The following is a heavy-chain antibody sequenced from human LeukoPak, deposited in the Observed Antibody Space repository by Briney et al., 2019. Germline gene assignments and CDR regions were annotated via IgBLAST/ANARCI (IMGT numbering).Heavy chain of an antibody. Sequence: GGSLRLSCAASGFTVSSNYMSWVRQAPGKGLEWVSVIYSGGSTYYADSVKGRFTISRDNSKNTLYLQMNSLRAEDTAVYYCAKKGSELLWFGELLWVYFDYWGQGTLVTVSS. V-gene: IGHV3-66*01. J-gene: IGHJ4*02. CDR3: AKKGSELLWFGELLWVYFDY. CDR2: IYSGGST. CDR1: GFTVSSNY. D-gene: IGHD3-10*01.